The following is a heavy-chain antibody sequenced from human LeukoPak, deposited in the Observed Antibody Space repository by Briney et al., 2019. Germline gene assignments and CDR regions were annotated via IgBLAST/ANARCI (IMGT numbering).Heavy chain of an antibody. V-gene: IGHV3-21*01. D-gene: IGHD4-17*01. J-gene: IGHJ2*01. CDR1: GFTFSSYS. Sequence: PGGSLRLSCAASGFTFSSYSMNWVRQAPGKGLEWVSSISSSSSYIYYADSVKGRFTISRDNAKNSLYLQMNSLRAEDTAVYYCARAAPDYGDLNWYFDLWGRGTLVTVSS. CDR3: ARAAPDYGDLNWYFDL. CDR2: ISSSSSYI.